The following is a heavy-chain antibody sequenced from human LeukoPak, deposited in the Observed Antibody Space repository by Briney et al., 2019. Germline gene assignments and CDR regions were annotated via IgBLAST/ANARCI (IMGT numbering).Heavy chain of an antibody. CDR2: IYSGGST. D-gene: IGHD3-9*01. J-gene: IGHJ4*02. CDR1: GFTVSSNY. V-gene: IGHV3-53*01. Sequence: GGSLRLSCAASGFTVSSNYMSWVRQAPGKGLEWVSVIYSGGSTYYADSVKGRFTISRDNSKNTLYLQMNSLRAEDTAVYYCAREVRYFALGDYWGQGTLVTVSS. CDR3: AREVRYFALGDY.